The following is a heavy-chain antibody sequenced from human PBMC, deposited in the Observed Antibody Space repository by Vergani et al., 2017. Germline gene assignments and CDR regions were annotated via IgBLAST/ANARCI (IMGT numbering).Heavy chain of an antibody. CDR1: GFTVSSNY. J-gene: IGHJ3*02. Sequence: EVQLVESGGGVVRPGGSLRLSCAASGFTVSSNYMSWVRQAPGKGLEWVSVIYSGGSTYYADSVKGRFTISRDNSKNTLYLQMNSLRAEDTAVYYCARDTHYYYDSSGYLDIWGQGTMVTVSS. D-gene: IGHD3-22*01. V-gene: IGHV3-66*02. CDR3: ARDTHYYYDSSGYLDI. CDR2: IYSGGST.